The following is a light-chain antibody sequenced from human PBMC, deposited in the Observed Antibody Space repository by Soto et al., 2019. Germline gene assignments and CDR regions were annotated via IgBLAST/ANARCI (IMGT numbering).Light chain of an antibody. V-gene: IGKV1-13*02. CDR1: QVINSF. Sequence: AIQLTQSPSSLSASVGDRVTITCRASQVINSFLAWYQQKPGKAPKLLIYAASSLQTGVPSRFRGSGSATDLTLTINSMQHEDFETYYCQQTDSYPSTFGGGTKVDIK. CDR3: QQTDSYPST. J-gene: IGKJ4*01. CDR2: AAS.